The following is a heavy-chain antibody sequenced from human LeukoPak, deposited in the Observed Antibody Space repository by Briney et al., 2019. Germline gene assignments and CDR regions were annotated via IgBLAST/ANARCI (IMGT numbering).Heavy chain of an antibody. CDR1: GGSISSYY. J-gene: IGHJ5*02. CDR3: ATWIRGNSYGYDH. CDR2: IYYSGST. V-gene: IGHV4-59*01. Sequence: SETLSFTCTVSGGSISSYYWSWIRQPPGKGLEWIGYIYYSGSTNYNPSLKSRVIISVDTSKNQFSLRLSSVTAADTAVYYCATWIRGNSYGYDHWGQGTLVTVSS. D-gene: IGHD5-18*01.